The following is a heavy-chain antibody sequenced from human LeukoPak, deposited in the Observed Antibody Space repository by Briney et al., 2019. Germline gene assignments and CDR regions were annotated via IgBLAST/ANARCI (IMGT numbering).Heavy chain of an antibody. D-gene: IGHD1-26*01. CDR2: IYYSGST. Sequence: SETLSLTCTVSGGSISSYYWSWIRQPPGKGLEWIGYIYYSGSTNYNPSLKRRVTISVDTSKNQFSLKLSSVTAADTAVYYCARHEELPPRSYYYYGMDVWGQGTTVTVSS. CDR1: GGSISSYY. CDR3: ARHEELPPRSYYYYGMDV. J-gene: IGHJ6*02. V-gene: IGHV4-59*08.